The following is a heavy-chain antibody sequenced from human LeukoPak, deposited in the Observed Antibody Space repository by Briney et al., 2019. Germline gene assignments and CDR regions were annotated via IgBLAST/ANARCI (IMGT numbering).Heavy chain of an antibody. D-gene: IGHD5-18*01. Sequence: SETLSLTCAVSGGSISSGGYSWSWIRQPPGKGLEWIGYIYHSGSTYYNPSLKSRVTMSVDRSKNQFSLKLSSVTAADTAVYYCASLKAPAMVTDYWGQGTLVTVSS. V-gene: IGHV4-30-2*01. CDR3: ASLKAPAMVTDY. CDR1: GGSISSGGYS. CDR2: IYHSGST. J-gene: IGHJ4*02.